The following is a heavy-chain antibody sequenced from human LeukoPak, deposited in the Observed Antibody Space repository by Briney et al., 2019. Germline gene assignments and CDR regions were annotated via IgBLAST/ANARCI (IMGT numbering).Heavy chain of an antibody. D-gene: IGHD3-22*01. CDR1: GGSISSYY. Sequence: SETLSLTCTVSGGSISSYYWSWIRQPAGKGLEWIGRIYTSGSTNYNPSLKSRVTMSVDTSKNQFSLKLSSVTAADTAVYYCAGDSRYYDSSGYYYRDWFDPWGQGTLVTVSS. CDR2: IYTSGST. CDR3: AGDSRYYDSSGYYYRDWFDP. J-gene: IGHJ5*02. V-gene: IGHV4-4*07.